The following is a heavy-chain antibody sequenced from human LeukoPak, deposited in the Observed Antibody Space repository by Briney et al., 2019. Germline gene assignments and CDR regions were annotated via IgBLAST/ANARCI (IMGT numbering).Heavy chain of an antibody. V-gene: IGHV3-30*04. J-gene: IGHJ5*02. CDR3: AKGSGSGWYGWFDP. Sequence: GGSLTLSCAASGFTFSSSAMHSVRQPPGNGLGWVVVISYDGSNKYYADSVKGRFTISRDNSKNTLYLQMNSLRAEDTAVYYCAKGSGSGWYGWFDPWGQGTLVTVSS. CDR1: GFTFSSSA. D-gene: IGHD6-19*01. CDR2: ISYDGSNK.